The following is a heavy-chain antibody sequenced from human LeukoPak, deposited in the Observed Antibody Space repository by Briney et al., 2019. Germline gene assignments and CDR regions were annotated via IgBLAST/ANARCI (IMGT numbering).Heavy chain of an antibody. CDR2: IKQDGSEK. J-gene: IGHJ4*02. CDR1: GITFGRTFSSYW. Sequence: GGSLRLSCEASGITFGRTFSSYWMSWVRQAPGKGLEWVANIKQDGSEKYYVDSVKGRFTISRDNAKNSLYLQMNSLRAEDTAVYYCARDLSDYWGQGTLVTVSS. CDR3: ARDLSDY. V-gene: IGHV3-7*01.